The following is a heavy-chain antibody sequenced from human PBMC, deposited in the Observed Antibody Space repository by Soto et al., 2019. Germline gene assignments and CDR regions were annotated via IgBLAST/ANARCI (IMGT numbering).Heavy chain of an antibody. CDR1: GFTFSPYE. Sequence: GGSLRLSCAASGFTFSPYEMSWVRQAPGKGLEWISYISSSGSTIHYADSVKGRFSISRDNAKKSLFLQMNSLRAEDTAVYYCVREAPCSNGVCQFDYWGRGTLVTVCS. V-gene: IGHV3-48*03. CDR2: ISSSGSTI. CDR3: VREAPCSNGVCQFDY. J-gene: IGHJ4*02. D-gene: IGHD2-8*01.